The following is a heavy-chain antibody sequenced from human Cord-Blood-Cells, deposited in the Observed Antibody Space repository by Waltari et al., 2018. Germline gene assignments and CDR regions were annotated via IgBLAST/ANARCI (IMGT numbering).Heavy chain of an antibody. D-gene: IGHD6-13*01. CDR3: ARGIAAAGNLNWFDP. J-gene: IGHJ5*02. V-gene: IGHV4-61*09. Sequence: QVQLQESGPGLVKPSQTLSLPCTVSGGSISSGSYYWSWIRTPAGKGLEWIGYIYTSGSTNYNPSLKSRVTISVDTSKNQFSLKLSSVTAADTAVYYCARGIAAAGNLNWFDPWGQGTLVTVSS. CDR1: GGSISSGSYY. CDR2: IYTSGST.